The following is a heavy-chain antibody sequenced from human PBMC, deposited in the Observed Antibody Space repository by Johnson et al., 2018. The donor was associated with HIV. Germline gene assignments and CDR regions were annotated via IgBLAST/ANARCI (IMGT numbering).Heavy chain of an antibody. CDR2: IKQDGSEK. J-gene: IGHJ3*02. CDR3: AREGEGYSSSWYDAFDI. Sequence: VQLVESGGGLVQPGGSLILSCAASGFTFSSYWMSWVRQAPGKGLEWVANIKQDGSEKYYADSVRGRFTISRDNSKNTLYLQMNSLRAEDTAVYYCAREGEGYSSSWYDAFDIWG. D-gene: IGHD6-13*01. CDR1: GFTFSSYW. V-gene: IGHV3-7*01.